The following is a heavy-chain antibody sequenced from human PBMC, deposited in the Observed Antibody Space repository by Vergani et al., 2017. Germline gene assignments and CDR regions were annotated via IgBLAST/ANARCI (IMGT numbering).Heavy chain of an antibody. CDR1: GGSISSSNYY. CDR2: IYYSGST. V-gene: IGHV4-39*01. D-gene: IGHD6-13*01. J-gene: IGHJ5*02. CDR3: ARGSRAAGYSGPDA. Sequence: QLQLQESGPGLVKPSETLSLTCTVSGGSISSSNYYWGWIRQPPGKGLEWIGTIYYSGSTYYNPSLNSRVTISVDKATNQFSLTLSSVHATDTAVYYCARGSRAAGYSGPDAWGQGTRVTVSS.